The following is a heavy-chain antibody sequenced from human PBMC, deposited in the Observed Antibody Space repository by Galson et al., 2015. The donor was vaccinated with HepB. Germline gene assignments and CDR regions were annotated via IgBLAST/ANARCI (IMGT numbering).Heavy chain of an antibody. Sequence: SVKVSCKASGYTFTSYYMHWVRQAPGQGLEWMGIINPSGGSTSYAQKFQGRVTMTRDTSTSTVYMELSSLRSEDTAVYYCASQRVGILWFGEFPLGADAFDIWGQGTMVTVSS. V-gene: IGHV1-46*01. CDR3: ASQRVGILWFGEFPLGADAFDI. CDR2: INPSGGST. CDR1: GYTFTSYY. J-gene: IGHJ3*02. D-gene: IGHD3-10*01.